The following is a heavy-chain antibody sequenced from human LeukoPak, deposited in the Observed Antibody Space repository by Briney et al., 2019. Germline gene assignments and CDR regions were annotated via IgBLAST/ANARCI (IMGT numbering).Heavy chain of an antibody. CDR2: ISSSSNYI. V-gene: IGHV3-21*01. CDR3: ARGACSSTSCYIAY. D-gene: IGHD2-2*02. J-gene: IGHJ4*02. CDR1: GFTFSSYS. Sequence: GGFLRLSCAASGFTFSSYSMNWVRQAPGKGLEWVSSISSSSNYIYYADSVKGRFTISRDNAKNSLYLQMNSLRAEDTAVYYCARGACSSTSCYIAYWGQGTLVTVSS.